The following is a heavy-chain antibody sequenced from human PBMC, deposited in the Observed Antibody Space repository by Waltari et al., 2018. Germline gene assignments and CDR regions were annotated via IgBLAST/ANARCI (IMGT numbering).Heavy chain of an antibody. V-gene: IGHV3-9*01. CDR3: AKDGGDYGLDY. Sequence: EVQLVESGGGLVQPGRSLRLSCAASGFTFDDYAMHWVRQAPGKGLEWVSGISWNSGSIGYADSVKGRFTISRDNAKNSLYLQMNSLRAEDTALYYCAKDGGDYGLDYWGQGTLVTVSS. CDR2: ISWNSGSI. CDR1: GFTFDDYA. D-gene: IGHD4-17*01. J-gene: IGHJ4*02.